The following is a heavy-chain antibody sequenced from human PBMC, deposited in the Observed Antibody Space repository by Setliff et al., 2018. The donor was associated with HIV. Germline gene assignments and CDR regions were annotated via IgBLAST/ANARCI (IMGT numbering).Heavy chain of an antibody. D-gene: IGHD3-9*01. V-gene: IGHV1-2*02. CDR1: RYTFTGHY. CDR2: INPSSGGT. CDR3: ARHDILTGYYTYFDY. J-gene: IGHJ4*02. Sequence: ASVKVSCKASRYTFTGHYMHWVRQAPGQGLEWVGWINPSSGGTNYAQKLQGRVTLTTDTSTSTAYMELRSLRPDDTAVYYCARHDILTGYYTYFDYWGQGTLVTVSS.